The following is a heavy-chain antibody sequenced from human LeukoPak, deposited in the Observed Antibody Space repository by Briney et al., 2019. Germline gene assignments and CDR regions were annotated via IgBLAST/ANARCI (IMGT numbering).Heavy chain of an antibody. D-gene: IGHD3-9*01. Sequence: SETLSLTCSVSGGSMNSYYWSWVRQSPGKGLEWIGYIYYSGSTNYNPSLKSRVTISVDTSKNQFSLKLSSVTAADTAVYYCARHVWLQPFDYWGQGTLVTVSS. J-gene: IGHJ4*02. CDR1: GGSMNSYY. V-gene: IGHV4-59*08. CDR2: IYYSGST. CDR3: ARHVWLQPFDY.